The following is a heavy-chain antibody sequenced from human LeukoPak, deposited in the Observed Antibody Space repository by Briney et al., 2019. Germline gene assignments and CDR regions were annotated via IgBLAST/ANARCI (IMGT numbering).Heavy chain of an antibody. CDR2: IYHSGIT. V-gene: IGHV4-30-2*01. Sequence: SETLSLTCAVSGGSISSGGYSWSWIRLPPEKPLEWVGCIYHSGITYYSPSLKSRVTISVGRSKNQFSLKLSSVTAADTAVYYCAAAKVLLYYYFGMDVWGQGTTVTVSS. J-gene: IGHJ6*02. CDR3: AAAKVLLYYYFGMDV. CDR1: GGSISSGGYS. D-gene: IGHD3-10*01.